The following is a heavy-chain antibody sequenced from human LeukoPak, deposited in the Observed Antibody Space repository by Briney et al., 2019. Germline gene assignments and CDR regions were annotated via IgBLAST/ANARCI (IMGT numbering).Heavy chain of an antibody. CDR2: ISSIGDSI. Sequence: GGSLRHSCAASGFTFSSYPMHWVRQAPGKGREYVSGISSIGDSIYYAKSVKGRFTTSRDNFKNTLYLQMGSLRDEDMAVYYCAGEYYYVELDYWGEGTLVTVSS. CDR3: AGEYYYVELDY. V-gene: IGHV3-64*01. J-gene: IGHJ4*02. CDR1: GFTFSSYP. D-gene: IGHD3-10*02.